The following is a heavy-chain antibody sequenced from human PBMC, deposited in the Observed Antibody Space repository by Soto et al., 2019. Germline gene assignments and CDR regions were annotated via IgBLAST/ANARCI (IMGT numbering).Heavy chain of an antibody. D-gene: IGHD2-15*01. Sequence: PGGSLRLSCVASGFDLSGGGMHWVRQAPGKGLEWVSYISLSGDSEYYADSARGRFATSRDNVKNSLYLQMKSLRADDLGIYYCARETTVVIAATIKLYYGMDVWGQGTTVTVSS. V-gene: IGHV3-48*03. CDR1: GFDLSGGG. CDR2: ISLSGDSE. J-gene: IGHJ6*02. CDR3: ARETTVVIAATIKLYYGMDV.